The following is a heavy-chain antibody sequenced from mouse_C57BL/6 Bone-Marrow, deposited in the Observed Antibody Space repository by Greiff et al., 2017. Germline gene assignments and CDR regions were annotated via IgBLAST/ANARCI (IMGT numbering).Heavy chain of an antibody. CDR1: GFNFKDYY. CDR2: IDPEDGET. J-gene: IGHJ2*01. CDR3: TRSDYGWFDY. Sequence: EVQLQQSGAELVKPGASVKLSCTASGFNFKDYYMHWVKQRPEQGLEWIGRIDPEDGETKYAPKFKGKATITADTSSNTAYLQLSSLTSEDTAVYYGTRSDYGWFDYWGQGTALTVSA. V-gene: IGHV14-2*01. D-gene: IGHD2-2*01.